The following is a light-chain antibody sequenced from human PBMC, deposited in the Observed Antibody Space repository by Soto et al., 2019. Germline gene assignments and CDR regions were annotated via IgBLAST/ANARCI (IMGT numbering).Light chain of an antibody. V-gene: IGKV1-5*01. Sequence: DIQMPQSPSTLSASVGDRVTIPCRASQSISSWLAWYQQKPGKAPKLLIYDASSLESGVPSRFSGSGSGKEFTLSISTLQPDDFATDYCQQYNSYWTFGQGTKVEIK. J-gene: IGKJ1*01. CDR2: DAS. CDR1: QSISSW. CDR3: QQYNSYWT.